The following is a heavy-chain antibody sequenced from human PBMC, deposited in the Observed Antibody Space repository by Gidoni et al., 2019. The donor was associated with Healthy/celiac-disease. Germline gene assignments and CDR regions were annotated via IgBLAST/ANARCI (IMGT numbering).Heavy chain of an antibody. V-gene: IGHV3-33*01. CDR3: AREGTNYDILTGLDP. CDR1: GFTFSSYG. Sequence: QVQLVESGGGVVQPGRALRLSCAASGFTFSSYGMHWVRQAPGKGLEWVAVIWYDGSNKYYADSVKGRFTISRDNSKNTLYLQMNSLRAEDTAVYYCAREGTNYDILTGLDPWGQGTLVTVSS. CDR2: IWYDGSNK. D-gene: IGHD3-9*01. J-gene: IGHJ5*02.